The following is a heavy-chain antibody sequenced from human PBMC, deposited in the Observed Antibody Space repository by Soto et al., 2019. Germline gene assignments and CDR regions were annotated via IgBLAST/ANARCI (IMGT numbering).Heavy chain of an antibody. D-gene: IGHD3-16*01. Sequence: QVQLQESGPGLVKPSQTLSLTCTVSGGSISSGDYYWSWIRQPPGKGLEWIGYIYYSGSTYYNPSLKRRVTISVDTSKNKFSLKLSSVTAADTAVYYCARSSVITSLQSAYYFDYWGQGTLVTVSS. CDR1: GGSISSGDYY. CDR2: IYYSGST. V-gene: IGHV4-30-4*01. J-gene: IGHJ4*02. CDR3: ARSSVITSLQSAYYFDY.